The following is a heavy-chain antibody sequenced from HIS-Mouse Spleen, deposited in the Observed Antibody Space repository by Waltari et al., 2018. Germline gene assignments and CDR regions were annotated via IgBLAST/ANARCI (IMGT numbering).Heavy chain of an antibody. Sequence: QLQLQESGPGLVKPSETLSLTCTVSGCSISSSSYHWGWIRRPPGTGLEWIGSIYYSGSTYYNPSLKSRVTISVDTSKNQFSLKLSSVTAADTAVYYCASAPDLQARFLEWLLYFDYWGQGTLVTVSS. D-gene: IGHD3-3*01. CDR1: GCSISSSSYH. CDR2: IYYSGST. J-gene: IGHJ4*02. CDR3: ASAPDLQARFLEWLLYFDY. V-gene: IGHV4-39*07.